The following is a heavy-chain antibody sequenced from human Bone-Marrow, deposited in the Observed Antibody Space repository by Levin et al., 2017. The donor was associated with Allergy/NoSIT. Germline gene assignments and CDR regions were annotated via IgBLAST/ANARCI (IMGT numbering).Heavy chain of an antibody. CDR1: GFSIKKYG. Sequence: LSLTCAASGFSIKKYGMHWVRQSPGKGLEGVAVIWYGGNNRQYADSVKGRFIVSGENAKNTVYLEMNNLGADDTAVYYCARDRWELLSDYYGMDVWGQGTSVTVSS. CDR2: IWYGGNNR. D-gene: IGHD1-26*01. V-gene: IGHV3-33*01. CDR3: ARDRWELLSDYYGMDV. J-gene: IGHJ6*02.